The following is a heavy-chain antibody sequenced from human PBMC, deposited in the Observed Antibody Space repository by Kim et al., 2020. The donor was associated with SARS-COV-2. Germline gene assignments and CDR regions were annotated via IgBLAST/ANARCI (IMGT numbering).Heavy chain of an antibody. V-gene: IGHV1-69*05. J-gene: IGHJ4*02. CDR2: FIPLFGTA. CDR1: GGTFSSNA. D-gene: IGHD6-6*01. Sequence: SVKVSCKASGGTFSSNAFNWVRQAPGQGLGWIGGFIPLFGTANYAQRFQGRVTVTTDESTSTAYMELNSLRSEDTAGYYCERDPGYSSSSGDYWGQGT. CDR3: ERDPGYSSSSGDY.